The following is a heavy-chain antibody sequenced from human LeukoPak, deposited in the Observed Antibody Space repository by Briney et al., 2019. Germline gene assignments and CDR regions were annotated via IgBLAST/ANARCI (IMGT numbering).Heavy chain of an antibody. D-gene: IGHD2-2*01. J-gene: IGHJ5*02. CDR1: GFTFSSYG. Sequence: GGSLRLPCAASGFTFSSYGMSWVRQAPGKGLEWISGISGSGANTYYADSVKGRFTISRDNSKNTLYLQMNSLRAEDTAIYYCAGYCNTTSCYSSPNWFDPWGQGTLVTVSS. V-gene: IGHV3-23*01. CDR3: AGYCNTTSCYSSPNWFDP. CDR2: ISGSGANT.